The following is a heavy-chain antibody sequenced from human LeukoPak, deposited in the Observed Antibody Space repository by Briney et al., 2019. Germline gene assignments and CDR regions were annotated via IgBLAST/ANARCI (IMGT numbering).Heavy chain of an antibody. Sequence: SETLSLTCAVYGGSFSGYYWNWIRQPPGKGLEWIGEINHSGSTNYNPSLKSRVTISVDTSKNQFSLKLSSVTAADTAVYYCARVPPKYYDFWSGSPDCMDVWGKGTTVTVSS. CDR1: GGSFSGYY. V-gene: IGHV4-34*01. J-gene: IGHJ6*03. CDR3: ARVPPKYYDFWSGSPDCMDV. D-gene: IGHD3-3*01. CDR2: INHSGST.